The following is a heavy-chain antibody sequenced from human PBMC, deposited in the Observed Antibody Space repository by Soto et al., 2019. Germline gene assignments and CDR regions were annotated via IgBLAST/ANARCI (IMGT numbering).Heavy chain of an antibody. CDR1: GGTFSSYA. CDR3: AEGPLYSSSRHYYYYYGMDV. V-gene: IGHV1-69*13. J-gene: IGHJ6*02. Sequence: SVKVSCKASGGTFSSYAISWVPQAPGQGLEWMGGIIPIFGTANYAQKFQGRVTITADESTSTAYMELSSLRSEDTAVYYCAEGPLYSSSRHYYYYYGMDVWGQGTTVTVSS. D-gene: IGHD6-13*01. CDR2: IIPIFGTA.